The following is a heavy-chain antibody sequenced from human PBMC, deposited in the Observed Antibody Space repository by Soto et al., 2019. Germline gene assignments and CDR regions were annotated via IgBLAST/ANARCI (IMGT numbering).Heavy chain of an antibody. D-gene: IGHD2-2*01. CDR3: ARVIPGVEAWFDP. CDR1: GYTFTNFG. CDR2: ISAYTDTP. Sequence: ASVKVSCKASGYTFTNFGVTWVRRAPGQGLEWMGWISAYTDTPNYAQKFQGRVTMTIDTSTSTAYMDLRSLTSDDTAVYYCARVIPGVEAWFDPWGQGTLVTVS. J-gene: IGHJ5*02. V-gene: IGHV1-18*01.